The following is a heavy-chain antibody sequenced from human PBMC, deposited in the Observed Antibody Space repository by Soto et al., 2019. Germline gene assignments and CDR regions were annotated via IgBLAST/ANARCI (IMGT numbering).Heavy chain of an antibody. CDR3: ARRLGFLEWLSHAYYYYGMDV. V-gene: IGHV3-48*01. Sequence: GGSLRLSCAPSGFTFSSYTMNWVRQAPGKGLEWVSYITSTGSTIYYADSVKGRFTISRDNSKNTLYLQMNSLRAEDTAVYYCARRLGFLEWLSHAYYYYGMDVWGQGSTVTVSS. CDR2: ITSTGSTI. CDR1: GFTFSSYT. J-gene: IGHJ6*02. D-gene: IGHD3-3*01.